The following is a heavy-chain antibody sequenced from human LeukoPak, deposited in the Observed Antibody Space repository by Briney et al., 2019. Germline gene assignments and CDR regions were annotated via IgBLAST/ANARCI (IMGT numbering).Heavy chain of an antibody. Sequence: GGALRLSFSASGFTVCSNYMSWVRQAPGKRLEMVSAIYSGGSTYYAASVKGRSTISRENSKTTLYLQRNSLRAEDTAVYYCARDRAVPATGYYFDYCGQGAPVTASS. CDR1: GFTVCSNY. CDR3: ARDRAVPATGYYFDY. V-gene: IGHV3-53*01. CDR2: IYSGGST. D-gene: IGHD2-2*01. J-gene: IGHJ4*02.